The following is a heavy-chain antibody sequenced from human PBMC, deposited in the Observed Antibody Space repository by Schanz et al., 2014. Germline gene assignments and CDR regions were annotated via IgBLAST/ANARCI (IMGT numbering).Heavy chain of an antibody. CDR1: GFTFSTYA. V-gene: IGHV3-48*01. J-gene: IGHJ4*02. D-gene: IGHD2-15*01. Sequence: EVQLLDSGGGLVQPGGSLRLSCAASGFTFSTYAMSWVRQAPGKGLEWVSYISSSGTTIYYADSVKGRFTISRDNARNSLYLHMNSLRAEDTAVYYCARDRGYCSGGSCLTFDYWGQGTLVTVSS. CDR3: ARDRGYCSGGSCLTFDY. CDR2: ISSSGTTI.